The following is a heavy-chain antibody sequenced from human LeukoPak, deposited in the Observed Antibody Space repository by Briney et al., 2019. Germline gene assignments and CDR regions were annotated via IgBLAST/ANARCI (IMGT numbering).Heavy chain of an antibody. D-gene: IGHD3-22*01. CDR1: GGSISSHY. CDR3: AREFEGAYYYDSSGYYYVVRYFDL. Sequence: SETLSLTCTVSGGSISSHYWSWIRQPPGKGLEWIGYIYYSGSTNYNPSLKSRVTISVDTSKNQSSLKLSSVTAADTAVYYCAREFEGAYYYDSSGYYYVVRYFDLWGRGTLVTVSS. J-gene: IGHJ2*01. V-gene: IGHV4-59*11. CDR2: IYYSGST.